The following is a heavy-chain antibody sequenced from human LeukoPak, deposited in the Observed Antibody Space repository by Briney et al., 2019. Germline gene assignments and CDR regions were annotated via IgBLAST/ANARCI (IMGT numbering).Heavy chain of an antibody. D-gene: IGHD6-13*01. CDR3: ARAGYSSSRRYYGMDV. J-gene: IGHJ6*02. CDR1: GYTFTSYD. Sequence: GASVKVSCKASGYTFTSYDINWVRQATGQGLEWMGWMNPNSGNTGYAQKFQGRVTMTRNTSISTAYMELSSLRAEDTAVYYCARAGYSSSRRYYGMDVWGQGTTVTVSS. V-gene: IGHV1-8*01. CDR2: MNPNSGNT.